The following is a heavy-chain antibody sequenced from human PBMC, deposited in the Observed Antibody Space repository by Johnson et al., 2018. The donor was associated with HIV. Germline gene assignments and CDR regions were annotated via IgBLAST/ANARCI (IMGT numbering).Heavy chain of an antibody. D-gene: IGHD1-26*01. CDR1: GFTFSSYA. J-gene: IGHJ3*02. CDR3: ARDGIGRGIVGANDAFDI. CDR2: ISYDGSNK. Sequence: QVQLVESGGGVVQPGRSLRLSCAASGFTFSSYAMHWVRQAPGKGLEWVAVISYDGSNKYYADSVKGRFTISRDNSKNTLYLQMNSLRAEDTAVYYWARDGIGRGIVGANDAFDIWGQGTMVTVSS. V-gene: IGHV3-30*04.